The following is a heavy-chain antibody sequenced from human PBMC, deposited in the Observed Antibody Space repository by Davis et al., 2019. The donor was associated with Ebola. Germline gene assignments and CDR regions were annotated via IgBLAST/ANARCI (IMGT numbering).Heavy chain of an antibody. CDR2: IYYSGST. J-gene: IGHJ6*02. D-gene: IGHD3-3*01. V-gene: IGHV4-61*01. CDR1: GGSISSGSYY. Sequence: SETLSLTCTVSGGSISSGSYYWSWIRQPQGKGLEWIGYIYYSGSTNYNPSLKSRVTISVDTSKNQFSLKLSSVTAADTAVYYCARGAPTYYDFWSGTRGDGMDVWGQGTTVTVSS. CDR3: ARGAPTYYDFWSGTRGDGMDV.